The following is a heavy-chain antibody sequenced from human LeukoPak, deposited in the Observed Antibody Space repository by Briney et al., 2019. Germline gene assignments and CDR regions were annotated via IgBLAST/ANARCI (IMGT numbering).Heavy chain of an antibody. CDR1: GDSVSSNSAT. Sequence: SQTLSLTCAISGDSVSSNSATWSWIRQSPSRGLEWLGRTYYRSKWYNDYAVSVKSRITINPDTSKNQFSLHLNSVTPEDTAVYYCASHDFDYWRQGTLVTVSS. V-gene: IGHV6-1*01. CDR2: TYYRSKWYN. J-gene: IGHJ4*02. CDR3: ASHDFDY.